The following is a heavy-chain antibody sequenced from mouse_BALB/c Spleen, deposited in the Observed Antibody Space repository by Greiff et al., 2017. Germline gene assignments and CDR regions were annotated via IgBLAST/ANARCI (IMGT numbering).Heavy chain of an antibody. CDR1: GFTFSSYT. V-gene: IGHV5-6-4*01. CDR3: ARHSPDGYFDY. Sequence: EVNVVESGGGLVKPGGSLKLSCAASGFTFSSYTMSWVRQTPEKRLEWVATISSGGSYTYYPDSVKGRFTISRDNAKNTLYLQMSSLKSEDTAMYYCARHSPDGYFDYWGQGTTLTVSS. J-gene: IGHJ2*01. D-gene: IGHD2-3*01. CDR2: ISSGGSYT.